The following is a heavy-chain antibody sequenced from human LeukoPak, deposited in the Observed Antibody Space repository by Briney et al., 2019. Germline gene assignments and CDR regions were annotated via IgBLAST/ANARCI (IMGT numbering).Heavy chain of an antibody. CDR1: GFTFSSYW. CDR2: INSDGSST. V-gene: IGHV3-74*01. Sequence: PGGSLRLSCAASGFTFSSYWMHWVRQAPGKGLVWVSRINSDGSSTSYADSVKGRFTISRDNSKNTLYLQMNSLRADDTAVYYCAKDGIIDRWYFGLWGRGTLVTVSS. J-gene: IGHJ2*01. CDR3: AKDGIIDRWYFGL. D-gene: IGHD3-10*01.